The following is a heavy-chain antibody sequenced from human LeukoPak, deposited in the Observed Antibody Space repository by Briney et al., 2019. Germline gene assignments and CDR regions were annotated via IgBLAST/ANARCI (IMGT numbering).Heavy chain of an antibody. D-gene: IGHD3-10*01. CDR1: GYTFTSYD. CDR2: MNPNSGNT. Sequence: SVKVSCKASGYTFTSYDINWVRQATGQGLEWMGWMNPNSGNTGYAQKFQGRVTMTRNTSISTAYMELSSLRSEDTAVYYCARGMVRGVTYYYYYGMDVWGQGTTVTVSS. J-gene: IGHJ6*02. V-gene: IGHV1-8*01. CDR3: ARGMVRGVTYYYYYGMDV.